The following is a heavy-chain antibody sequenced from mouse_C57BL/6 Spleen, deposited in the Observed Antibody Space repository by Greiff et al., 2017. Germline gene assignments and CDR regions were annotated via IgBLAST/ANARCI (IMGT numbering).Heavy chain of an antibody. D-gene: IGHD1-1*01. J-gene: IGHJ4*01. CDR1: GFSLTSYG. CDR2: IWRGGST. CDR3: AKKEYYGCCYDAMDY. Sequence: VQLQQSGPGLVQPSQSLSITCTVSGFSLTSYGVHWVRQSPGKGLEWLGVIWRGGSTDYNAAFMSRLGITKYNAKTQVFFNMNSLQADDTAIYYSAKKEYYGCCYDAMDYWGHRTSVTV. V-gene: IGHV2-5*01.